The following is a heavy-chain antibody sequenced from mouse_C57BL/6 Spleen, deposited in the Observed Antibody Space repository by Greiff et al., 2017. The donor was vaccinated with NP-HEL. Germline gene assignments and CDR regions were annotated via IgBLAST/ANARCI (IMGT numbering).Heavy chain of an antibody. D-gene: IGHD1-1*01. V-gene: IGHV1-59*01. CDR2: IDPSDSYT. CDR1: GYTFTSYW. Sequence: QVQLKQPGAELVRPGTSVKLSCKASGYTFTSYWMHWVKQRPGQGLEWIGVIDPSDSYTNYNQKFKGKATLTVDTSSSTAYMQLSSLTSEDSAVYYCARFPHYYGSSYEGGYWGQGTTLTVSS. CDR3: ARFPHYYGSSYEGGY. J-gene: IGHJ2*01.